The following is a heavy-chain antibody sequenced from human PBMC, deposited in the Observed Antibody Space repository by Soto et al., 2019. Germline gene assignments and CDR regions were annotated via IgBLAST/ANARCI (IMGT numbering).Heavy chain of an antibody. CDR2: IIPIFGTA. D-gene: IGHD6-19*01. J-gene: IGHJ4*02. V-gene: IGHV1-69*01. Sequence: QVQLVQSGAEVKKPGSSVKVSCKASGGTFSSYAISWVRQAPGQGLEWMGGIIPIFGTANYEQKFQGRVTITADEPTSTAYMELSSLGSEDTAVYYCARSREAVAGTVAFDYWGQGTLVTVSS. CDR3: ARSREAVAGTVAFDY. CDR1: GGTFSSYA.